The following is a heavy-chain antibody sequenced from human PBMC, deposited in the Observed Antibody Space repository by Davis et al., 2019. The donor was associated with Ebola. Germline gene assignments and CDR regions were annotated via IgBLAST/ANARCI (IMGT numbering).Heavy chain of an antibody. J-gene: IGHJ4*02. CDR1: GGTFSNYA. CDR2: IIPILGIA. Sequence: SVKVSCKASGGTFSNYAISWVRQAPGQGLEWMGGIIPILGIANYAQNFQGRLTITADESTSTAYMELSSLRSEDTAVYYCARGLARDGYTGQGYWGQGTLVTVSS. V-gene: IGHV1-69*10. CDR3: ARGLARDGYTGQGY. D-gene: IGHD5-24*01.